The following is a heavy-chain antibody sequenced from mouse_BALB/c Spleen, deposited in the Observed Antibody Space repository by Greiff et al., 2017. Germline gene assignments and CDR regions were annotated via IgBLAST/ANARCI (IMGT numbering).Heavy chain of an antibody. CDR1: VYTFSSYW. D-gene: IGHD1-2*01. CDR3: ARSRRGGHAMDY. Sequence: QVQLKESGAELMKPGASVKISCKATVYTFSSYWIEWVKQRPGHGLEWIGVINPGSGGTNYNEKFKGKATLTADKSSSTAYMQLSSLTSDDSAVYFCARSRRGGHAMDYWGQGTSVTVSS. V-gene: IGHV1-54*01. CDR2: INPGSGGT. J-gene: IGHJ4*01.